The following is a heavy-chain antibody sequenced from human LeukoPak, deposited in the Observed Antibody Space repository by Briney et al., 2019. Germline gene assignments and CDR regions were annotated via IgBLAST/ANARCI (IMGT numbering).Heavy chain of an antibody. Sequence: SETLSLTCAVYGGSFSGYYWSWIRQPPGKGLEWIGEINHSGSTNYNPSLKSRLTISVDTSKNQFSLKLSSATAADTAVYYCARVLLPVRFGMDVWGQGTTVTVSS. CDR3: ARVLLPVRFGMDV. V-gene: IGHV4-34*01. CDR1: GGSFSGYY. J-gene: IGHJ6*02. CDR2: INHSGST. D-gene: IGHD3-10*01.